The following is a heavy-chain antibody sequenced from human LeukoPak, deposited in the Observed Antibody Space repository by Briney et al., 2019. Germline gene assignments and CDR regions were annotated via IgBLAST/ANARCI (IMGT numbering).Heavy chain of an antibody. CDR1: GFTFSSYG. V-gene: IGHV3-23*01. J-gene: IGHJ4*02. Sequence: GESLKISCAASGFTFSSYGMSWVRQAPGKGLEWVSAISGSGGSTYYADSVKGRFTISRDNSKNTLYLQMNSLRAEDTALYYCAKDPMTTVTTTAYWGQGTLVTVSS. CDR3: AKDPMTTVTTTAY. D-gene: IGHD4-17*01. CDR2: ISGSGGST.